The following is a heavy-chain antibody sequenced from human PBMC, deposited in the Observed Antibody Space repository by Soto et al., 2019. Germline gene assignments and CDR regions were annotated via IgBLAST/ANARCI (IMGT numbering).Heavy chain of an antibody. CDR3: ATMRGTVGGIYLGN. J-gene: IGHJ4*02. CDR2: IIPILDIA. Sequence: QVQLVQSGAEVKKPGSSVTVSCKDSGNTFSSYVISWVRQVPGHGLEWVGRIIPILDIADHAQRFQGRATITADKSTSTAYMELSSLRSDDTAVYFCATMRGTVGGIYLGNWGQGTLVTVSS. V-gene: IGHV1-69*02. CDR1: GNTFSSYV. D-gene: IGHD1-1*01.